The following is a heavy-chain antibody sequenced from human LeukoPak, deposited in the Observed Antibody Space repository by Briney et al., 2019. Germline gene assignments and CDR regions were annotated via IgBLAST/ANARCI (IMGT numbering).Heavy chain of an antibody. CDR1: GFIFSNHW. CDR2: INPDGTEK. D-gene: IGHD6-19*01. J-gene: IGHJ4*02. CDR3: VRDDRGIAVGSRDH. Sequence: PGGSLRLSCAASGFIFSNHWMIWVRQAPGKGLEWVATINPDGTEKRYVDSVKGRFTISRDNGKNSLYLQMSSLRAEDTAVYYCVRDDRGIAVGSRDHGAQGSLVTVSS. V-gene: IGHV3-7*03.